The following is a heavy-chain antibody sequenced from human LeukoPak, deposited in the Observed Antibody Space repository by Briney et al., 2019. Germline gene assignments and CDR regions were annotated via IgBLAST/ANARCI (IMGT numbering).Heavy chain of an antibody. V-gene: IGHV3-48*04. D-gene: IGHD3-22*01. CDR1: GFTFSSYS. J-gene: IGHJ4*02. CDR3: ARDRYYYDSSGYYVDY. Sequence: PGGSLRLSCAASGFTFSSYSMNWVRQAPGKGLEWVSYISSSSSTIYYADSVKGRFTISRDNAKNSLYLQMNSLRAEDTAVYYCARDRYYYDSSGYYVDYWGQGTLVTVSS. CDR2: ISSSSSTI.